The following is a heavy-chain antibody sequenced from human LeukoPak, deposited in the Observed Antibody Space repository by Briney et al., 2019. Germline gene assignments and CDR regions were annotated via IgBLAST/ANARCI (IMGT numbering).Heavy chain of an antibody. CDR3: ARDFRSRWSFDYFDY. CDR2: IWYDGSNK. V-gene: IGHV3-33*08. CDR1: GFTFSSYA. Sequence: PGGSLRLSCAASGFTFSSYAMSWVRQAPGKGLEWVAVIWYDGSNKYYADSVKGRFTISRDNAKNSLYLQMNSLRDEDTAVYYCARDFRSRWSFDYFDYWGQGTLVTVSS. J-gene: IGHJ4*02. D-gene: IGHD3-10*01.